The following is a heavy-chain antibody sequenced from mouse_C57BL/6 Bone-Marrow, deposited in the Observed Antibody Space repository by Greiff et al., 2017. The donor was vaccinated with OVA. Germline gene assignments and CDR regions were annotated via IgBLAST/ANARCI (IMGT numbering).Heavy chain of an antibody. J-gene: IGHJ4*01. CDR1: GYAFSSSW. CDR3: ANYSNYNYYAMDY. Sequence: QVQLKESGPELVKPGASVKISCKASGYAFSSSWMNWVKQRPGKGLEWIGRIYPGDGDPNYNGKFKGKATLTADKSSSTAYMQLSSLTSEDSAVYFCANYSNYNYYAMDYWGQGTSVTVSS. V-gene: IGHV1-82*01. D-gene: IGHD2-5*01. CDR2: IYPGDGDP.